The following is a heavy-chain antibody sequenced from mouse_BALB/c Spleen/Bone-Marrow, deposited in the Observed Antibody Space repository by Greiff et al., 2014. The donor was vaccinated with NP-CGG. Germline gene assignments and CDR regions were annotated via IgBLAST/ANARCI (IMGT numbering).Heavy chain of an antibody. CDR2: ISDGGSYT. V-gene: IGHV5-4*02. CDR1: GFTFSDYY. D-gene: IGHD2-1*01. CDR3: ARDGNYYAMDY. J-gene: IGHJ4*01. Sequence: VQLKESGGGLVKPGGSLKLSCAASGFTFSDYYMYWVRQTPEKRLGWVATISDGGSYTYYPDSVKGRFTISRDNAKNNLYLQMSSLKSEDTAMYYCARDGNYYAMDYWGQGTSVTVSS.